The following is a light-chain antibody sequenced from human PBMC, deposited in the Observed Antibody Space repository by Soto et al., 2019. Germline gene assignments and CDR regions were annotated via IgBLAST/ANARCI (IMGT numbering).Light chain of an antibody. J-gene: IGLJ2*01. CDR2: RNN. CDR3: AAWDDSLSGVV. CDR1: SSNIGSNY. V-gene: IGLV1-47*01. Sequence: QLVLTQPPSASGTPGQRVTISCSGSSSNIGSNYVYWYQQLPGTAPKLLIYRNNQRPSGVSDRFSGSKSGTSASLAISGLRSEDEADYYCAAWDDSLSGVVFGGGTKLTVL.